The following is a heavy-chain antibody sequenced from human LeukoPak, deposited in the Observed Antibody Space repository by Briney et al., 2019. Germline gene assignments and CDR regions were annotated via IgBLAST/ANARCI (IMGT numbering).Heavy chain of an antibody. Sequence: GGSLRLSCAASGFTFNDYAMYRVRQSPGRGLEWVALIRDDGSDTYHADSVKGRFTISRDNSKNTVFLRMNSLRGEDSAIYYCAKSDGHGTGYGFHIWGQGTMVTVSS. D-gene: IGHD6-19*01. CDR2: IRDDGSDT. CDR1: GFTFNDYA. CDR3: AKSDGHGTGYGFHI. J-gene: IGHJ3*02. V-gene: IGHV3-30*02.